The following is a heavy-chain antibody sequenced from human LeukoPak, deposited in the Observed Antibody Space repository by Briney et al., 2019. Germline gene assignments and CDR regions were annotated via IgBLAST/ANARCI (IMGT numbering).Heavy chain of an antibody. Sequence: GASVKVSFKASGYTFTYRYLHWVRQAPGQALEWMGWITPFNGNTNYAQKFQDRVTITGDRSMSTAYMELSSLRSEDTAMYYCARSEFKGAFDIWGQGTMVTVSS. CDR2: ITPFNGNT. D-gene: IGHD3-10*01. V-gene: IGHV1-45*02. J-gene: IGHJ3*02. CDR3: ARSEFKGAFDI. CDR1: GYTFTYRY.